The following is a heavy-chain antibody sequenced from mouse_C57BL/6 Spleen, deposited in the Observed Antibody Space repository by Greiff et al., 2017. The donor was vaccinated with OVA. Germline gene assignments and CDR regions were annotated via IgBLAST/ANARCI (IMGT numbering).Heavy chain of an antibody. J-gene: IGHJ3*01. V-gene: IGHV7-3*01. CDR1: GFTFTDYY. CDR3: ARYNYGSSLFAY. CDR2: IRNKANGYTT. Sequence: EVQLQESGGGLVQPGGSLSLSCAASGFTFTDYYMSWVRQPPGKALEWLGFIRNKANGYTTEYSASVKGRFTISRDNSQSILYLLMNALSAEASATYYCARYNYGSSLFAYWGQGTLVTVSA. D-gene: IGHD1-1*01.